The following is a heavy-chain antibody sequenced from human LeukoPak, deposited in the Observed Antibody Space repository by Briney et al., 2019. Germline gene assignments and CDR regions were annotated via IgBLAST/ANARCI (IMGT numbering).Heavy chain of an antibody. D-gene: IGHD1-26*01. CDR2: IRQDGGEK. Sequence: PGGSLRLSCAASGFSLSRYWMSWVRQAPGKGLEWVANIRQDGGEKHYVDSVGGRFTISRDNAKNSLYLQMNSLRDEDTALYYCARDLYSGSYYTSSAFDYWGQGTLVTVSS. J-gene: IGHJ4*02. CDR3: ARDLYSGSYYTSSAFDY. CDR1: GFSLSRYW. V-gene: IGHV3-7*01.